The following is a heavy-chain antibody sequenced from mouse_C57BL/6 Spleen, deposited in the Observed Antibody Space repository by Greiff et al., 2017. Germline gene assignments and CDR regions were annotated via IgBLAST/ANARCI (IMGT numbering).Heavy chain of an antibody. CDR1: GYSITSGYY. J-gene: IGHJ1*03. Sequence: ESGPGLVKPSQSLSLTCSVTGYSITSGYYWNWIRQFPGNKLEWMGYLSYDGSNNYNPSLKNRISITRDTSKNQFCLKLNSVTTEDTATYYGARARRVYWYFDVWGTGTTVTVSS. CDR2: LSYDGSN. D-gene: IGHD2-12*01. CDR3: ARARRVYWYFDV. V-gene: IGHV3-6*01.